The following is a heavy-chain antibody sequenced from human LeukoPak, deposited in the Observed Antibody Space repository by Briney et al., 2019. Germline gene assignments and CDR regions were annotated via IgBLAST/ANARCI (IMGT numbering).Heavy chain of an antibody. CDR2: IYTAGTT. CDR1: GFSVSSNY. CDR3: ARDPRYSGSYYGSFWFDP. D-gene: IGHD1-26*01. Sequence: GGSLRLSCAASGFSVSSNYMSWVRQAPGKGLEWVSVIYTAGTTYYADSVKGRLTISRDNSKNTLYLQMHSLRAEDTAVYYCARDPRYSGSYYGSFWFDPWGQGTLVTVSS. V-gene: IGHV3-53*05. J-gene: IGHJ5*02.